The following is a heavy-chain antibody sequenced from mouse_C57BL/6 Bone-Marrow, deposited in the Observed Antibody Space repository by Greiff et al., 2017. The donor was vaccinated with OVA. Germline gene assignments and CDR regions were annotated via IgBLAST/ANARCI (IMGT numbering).Heavy chain of an antibody. J-gene: IGHJ1*03. CDR3: AIGDYYGSRGGYFDV. CDR2: IHPSASDT. CDR1: GYTFTSYW. Sequence: QVQLQQPGAELVKPGASVKVSCKASGYTFTSYWMHWVKQRPGQGLEWIGRIHPSASDTNYNQKFKGKATLTVDKSSSTAYMQLSSLTSEDSAVYYCAIGDYYGSRGGYFDVWGTGTTVTVSS. D-gene: IGHD1-1*01. V-gene: IGHV1-74*01.